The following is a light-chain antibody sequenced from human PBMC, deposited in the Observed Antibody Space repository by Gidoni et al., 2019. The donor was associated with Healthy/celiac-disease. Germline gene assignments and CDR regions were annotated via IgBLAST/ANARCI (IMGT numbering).Light chain of an antibody. CDR3: NSRDSSGNHDVV. CDR2: GKN. J-gene: IGLJ2*01. V-gene: IGLV3-19*01. Sequence: SSELTQDPAVSVALGQTVRITCQGDSLRSYYASWYQQKPGQAPVLVIYGKNNRPSGIPDRFSGSSSGNTASLTITGAQAEDEADYYCNSRDSSGNHDVVFGRGTKLTVL. CDR1: SLRSYY.